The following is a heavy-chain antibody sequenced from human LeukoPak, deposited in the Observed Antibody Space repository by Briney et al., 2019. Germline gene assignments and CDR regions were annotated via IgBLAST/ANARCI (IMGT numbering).Heavy chain of an antibody. CDR1: GGTFSSYA. D-gene: IGHD4-23*01. CDR3: ARDLATVVTRINWFDP. CDR2: INPSGGST. J-gene: IGHJ5*02. Sequence: ASVKVSCKASGGTFSSYAISWVRQAPGQGLEWMGIINPSGGSTSYAQKFQGRVTMTRDMSTSTVYMELSSLRSEDTAVYYCARDLATVVTRINWFDPWGQGTLVTVSS. V-gene: IGHV1-46*01.